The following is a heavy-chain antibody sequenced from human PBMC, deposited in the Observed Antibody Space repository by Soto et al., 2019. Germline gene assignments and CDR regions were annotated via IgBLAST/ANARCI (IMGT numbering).Heavy chain of an antibody. CDR1: GYTITSYG. D-gene: IGHD6-19*01. CDR2: ISAYNGNT. Sequence: ASVKVSCTASGYTITSYGISWVRQAPEQGLEWMGWISAYNGNTNYAQKLQGRVTMTTDTSTSTAYMELRSLRSDDTAVYYCSRDGRAVAGTGAFDIWGQGTMVTVSS. CDR3: SRDGRAVAGTGAFDI. J-gene: IGHJ3*02. V-gene: IGHV1-18*01.